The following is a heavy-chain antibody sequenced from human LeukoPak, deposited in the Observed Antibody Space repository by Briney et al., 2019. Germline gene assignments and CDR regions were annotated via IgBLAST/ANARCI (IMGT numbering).Heavy chain of an antibody. Sequence: GASVKVSCKASGYTFTGYYMHWVRQAPGQGLEWMGWINPNSGGTNYAQKFQGRVTMTRDTSISTAYMELSSLRSEDTAVYYCARGVTTVTTWWFDPWGQGTLVTVSS. CDR3: ARGVTTVTTWWFDP. CDR2: INPNSGGT. CDR1: GYTFTGYY. J-gene: IGHJ5*02. V-gene: IGHV1-2*02. D-gene: IGHD4-17*01.